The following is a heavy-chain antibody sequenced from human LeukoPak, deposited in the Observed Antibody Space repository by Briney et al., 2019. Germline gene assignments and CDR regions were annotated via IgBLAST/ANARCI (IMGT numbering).Heavy chain of an antibody. D-gene: IGHD3-10*01. CDR2: ISHDGSDS. CDR3: AKELYFGSGSYPDY. Sequence: PGRSLRVSCAASGFTFSSYGMHWVRQAPGKGLEWVAVISHDGSDSHYADSVKGRFTISRDNSKNTVYLQMSSLRPEDTAVYFCAKELYFGSGSYPDYWGQGTLVRVPS. CDR1: GFTFSSYG. V-gene: IGHV3-30*18. J-gene: IGHJ4*02.